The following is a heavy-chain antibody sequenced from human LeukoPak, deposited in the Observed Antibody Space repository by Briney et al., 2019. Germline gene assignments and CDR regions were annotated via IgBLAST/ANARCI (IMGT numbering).Heavy chain of an antibody. V-gene: IGHV3-74*01. J-gene: IGHJ5*01. D-gene: IGHD1-26*01. CDR2: IKGDGTHT. Sequence: GGSLRLSCAASGFTFRNYWMHWVRQAPGEGLVWVSRIKGDGTHTIYADSVKGRFSISRDNAKSTLYLQMRSLRADDTAVYYCVRDWDHFDFDSWGQGTLVTVSP. CDR3: VRDWDHFDFDS. CDR1: GFTFRNYW.